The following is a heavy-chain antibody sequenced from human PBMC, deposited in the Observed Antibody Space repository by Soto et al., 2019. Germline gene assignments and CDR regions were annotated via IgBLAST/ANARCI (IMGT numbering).Heavy chain of an antibody. V-gene: IGHV4-4*02. D-gene: IGHD2-2*01. CDR3: ASDCSSTSCHDYYYYGMDV. CDR2: IYHSGST. Sequence: PTDTLSLTCAVSGGSISSSNWWSWVRQPPGKGLEWIGEIYHSGSTNYNPSLKSRVTISVDRSKNQFSLKLSSVTAADTAVYYCASDCSSTSCHDYYYYGMDVWGQGTTVTVSS. CDR1: GGSISSSNW. J-gene: IGHJ6*02.